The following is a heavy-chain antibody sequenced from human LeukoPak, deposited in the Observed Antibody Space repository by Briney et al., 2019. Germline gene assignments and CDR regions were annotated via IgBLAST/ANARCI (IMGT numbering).Heavy chain of an antibody. Sequence: PSETLSPTCTVSGGSICSSSYYLSWIRQPPGKGLEWIGDINLSGSTNYNPSLKSRVAISVDTSKNQFSLKLSSVTAADTAVYYCARRVYGSSCIYWGQGTLVTVSS. CDR1: GGSICSSSYY. D-gene: IGHD6-13*01. CDR3: ARRVYGSSCIY. J-gene: IGHJ4*02. V-gene: IGHV4-39*07. CDR2: INLSGST.